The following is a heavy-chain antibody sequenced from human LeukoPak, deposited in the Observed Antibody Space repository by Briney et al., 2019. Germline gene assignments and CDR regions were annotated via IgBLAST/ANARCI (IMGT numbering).Heavy chain of an antibody. V-gene: IGHV4-34*01. Sequence: SETLSLTCAVYGGSFSGYYWSWIRQPPGKGLEWIGEINHSGSTNYNPSLKSRVTISVDTSKNQFSLKLSSVTTADTAVYYCARVGYSYGFDYWGQGTLVTVSS. D-gene: IGHD5-18*01. CDR2: INHSGST. CDR3: ARVGYSYGFDY. J-gene: IGHJ4*02. CDR1: GGSFSGYY.